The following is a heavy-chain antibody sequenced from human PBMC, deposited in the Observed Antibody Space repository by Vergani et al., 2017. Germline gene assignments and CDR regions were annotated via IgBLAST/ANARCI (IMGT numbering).Heavy chain of an antibody. J-gene: IGHJ4*02. V-gene: IGHV4-31*03. Sequence: QVQLQESGPGLVKPSQTLSLTCTVSGGSISRGGYYWSWIRQHPGKGLEWIGYIYYSGSTYYNPSRKSRVTLSVDTSNNQFSLKLSSVTAADTAVYSCARGRGRFWEWPPFDYWGQGSLVTVSS. CDR3: ARGRGRFWEWPPFDY. CDR2: IYYSGST. D-gene: IGHD3-3*01. CDR1: GGSISRGGYY.